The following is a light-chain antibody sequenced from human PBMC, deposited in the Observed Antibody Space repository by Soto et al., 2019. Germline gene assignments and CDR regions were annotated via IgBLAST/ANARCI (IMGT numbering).Light chain of an antibody. J-gene: IGKJ3*01. V-gene: IGKV1-39*01. CDR3: QQSYSTPLCA. CDR2: AAS. Sequence: DIQMTQSPSSLSASVGDRVTITCRASQSISSYLNWYQQKPGKAPKLLIYAASSLQSGVPSRFSGSGSGTDFTLTISSLQPEDFATYDCQQSYSTPLCAFGPGTKVYSK. CDR1: QSISSY.